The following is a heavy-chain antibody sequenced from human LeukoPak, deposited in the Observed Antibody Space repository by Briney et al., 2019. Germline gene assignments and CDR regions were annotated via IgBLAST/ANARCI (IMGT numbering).Heavy chain of an antibody. CDR3: AGEGVVAAIFDY. CDR2: IYYSGST. Sequence: SETLSLTCTVSGGSISSSSYYWGWIRQPPGKGLEWIGSIYYSGSTYYNPSLKSRVTISVDTSKNQFSLKLSSVTAADTAVYYCAGEGVVAAIFDYWGQGTLVTVSS. CDR1: GGSISSSSYY. D-gene: IGHD2-15*01. V-gene: IGHV4-39*01. J-gene: IGHJ4*02.